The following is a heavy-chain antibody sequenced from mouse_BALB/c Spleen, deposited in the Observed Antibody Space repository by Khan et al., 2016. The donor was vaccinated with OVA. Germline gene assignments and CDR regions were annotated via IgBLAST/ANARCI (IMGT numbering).Heavy chain of an antibody. V-gene: IGHV5-17*02. CDR2: ISGDSNTI. Sequence: EVELVESGGGLVQPGGSRKLSCAASGFTFNNYGMHWVRQAPEKGLEWVAYISGDSNTIYYVDSVKGRFTISRDNSKNNLFLQMTSLMSEDTAMYYCATSYFFGYYFDYWGPGTTLTVS. CDR3: ATSYFFGYYFDY. D-gene: IGHD1-1*01. CDR1: GFTFNNYG. J-gene: IGHJ2*01.